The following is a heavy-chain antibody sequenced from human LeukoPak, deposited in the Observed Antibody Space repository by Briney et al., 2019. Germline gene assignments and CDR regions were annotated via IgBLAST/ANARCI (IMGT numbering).Heavy chain of an antibody. CDR1: GGTFSSYA. D-gene: IGHD4-17*01. CDR2: IIPIFGTA. Sequence: SVKVSCKASGGTFSSYAISWVRQAPGQGLEWMGGIIPIFGTANYAQKFQGRVTITADEPTSTAYMELSSLRSEDTAVYYCAREGDYGLWFDYWGQGTLVTVSS. V-gene: IGHV1-69*13. CDR3: AREGDYGLWFDY. J-gene: IGHJ4*02.